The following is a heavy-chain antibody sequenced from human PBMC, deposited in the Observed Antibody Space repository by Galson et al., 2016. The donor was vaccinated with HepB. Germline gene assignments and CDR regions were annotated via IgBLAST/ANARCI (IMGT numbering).Heavy chain of an antibody. Sequence: GDSVSSNNAGWNWIRQSPSRGLEWLGKTYYWSKWYYDYSVSLKGRITISPDTSKNQFSLHLNSVTPEDTAVYYCAREPPVVSPTYYYYMDVWGEGTTVTVSS. J-gene: IGHJ6*03. V-gene: IGHV6-1*01. CDR2: TYYWSKWYY. CDR1: GDSVSSNNAG. CDR3: AREPPVVSPTYYYYMDV. D-gene: IGHD2-2*01.